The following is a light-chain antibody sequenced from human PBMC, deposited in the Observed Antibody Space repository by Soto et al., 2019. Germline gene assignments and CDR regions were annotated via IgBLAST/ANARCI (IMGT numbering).Light chain of an antibody. V-gene: IGKV3-11*01. CDR1: QSVSSY. J-gene: IGKJ4*01. Sequence: EILLTQSPATLSLSPGERATLACRASQSVSSYLAWYQQKPGQPPRLLVYDTANRASGVPARFSGSGSGTDFTLTISSLEPEEVAVYYCQQRSNWPLSFGGGTKVEIK. CDR3: QQRSNWPLS. CDR2: DTA.